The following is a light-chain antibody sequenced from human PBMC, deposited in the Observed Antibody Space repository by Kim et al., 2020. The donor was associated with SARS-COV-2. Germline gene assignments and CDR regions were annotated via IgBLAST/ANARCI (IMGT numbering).Light chain of an antibody. Sequence: SASVAAGGTIASRASCAIGSVLAWYHLNAEKAPKLLVSVASNFASVVPSSFSGSGGGTEFTLTVSGLQPVDFAAYDCQQYNNYPDAFGQGTKLEI. CDR2: VAS. J-gene: IGKJ2*01. V-gene: IGKV1-5*01. CDR1: CAIGSV. CDR3: QQYNNYPDA.